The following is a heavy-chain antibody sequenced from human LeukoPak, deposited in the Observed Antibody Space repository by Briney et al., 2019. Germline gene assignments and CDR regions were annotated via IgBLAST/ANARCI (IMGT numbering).Heavy chain of an antibody. Sequence: ETLSLTCAVYGGSFSCYYWSWIRPPPGKGLEWIGEINHSGSTNYNPSLKSRVTISVDTSKNQFSLKLSSVTAADTAVYYCARDAYYYDSSGYFSAFDIWGQGTMVTVSS. CDR1: GGSFSCYY. CDR3: ARDAYYYDSSGYFSAFDI. D-gene: IGHD3-22*01. J-gene: IGHJ3*02. V-gene: IGHV4-34*01. CDR2: INHSGST.